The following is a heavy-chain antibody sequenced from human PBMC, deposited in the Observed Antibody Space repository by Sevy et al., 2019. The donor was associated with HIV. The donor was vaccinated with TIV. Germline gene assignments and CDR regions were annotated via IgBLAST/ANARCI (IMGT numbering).Heavy chain of an antibody. V-gene: IGHV3-15*01. Sequence: GGSLRLSCGASGFTVSDAWMSWVRQAPGEGLEWVGRIKSKSDGGTTDYVAPVKGRFTISRDDSKNTLYLQMSSLKTEDTAVYYCTTAPGVTIFGVVKDYWGQGTLVTVSS. CDR2: IKSKSDGGTT. CDR1: GFTVSDAW. CDR3: TTAPGVTIFGVVKDY. D-gene: IGHD3-3*01. J-gene: IGHJ4*02.